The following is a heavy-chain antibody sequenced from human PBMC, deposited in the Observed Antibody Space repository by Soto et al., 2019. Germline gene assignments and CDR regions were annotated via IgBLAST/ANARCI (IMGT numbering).Heavy chain of an antibody. CDR3: ARLVGYCSSTSCYSVASRHYYYYYMDV. D-gene: IGHD2-2*01. V-gene: IGHV4-31*03. CDR2: IYYSGST. CDR1: GGSISSGGYY. J-gene: IGHJ6*03. Sequence: QVQLQESGPGLVKPSQTLSLTCTVSGGSISSGGYYWSWIRQHPGKGMEWIGYIYYSGSTYYKPSLKTRVTISVDTSKTQCSLKLSSVTAADTAVYYCARLVGYCSSTSCYSVASRHYYYYYMDVWGKGTTVTVSS.